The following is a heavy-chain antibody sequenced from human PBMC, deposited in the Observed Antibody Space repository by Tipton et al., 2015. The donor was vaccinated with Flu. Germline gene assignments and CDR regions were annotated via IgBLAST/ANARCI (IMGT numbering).Heavy chain of an antibody. CDR3: ARSGNNYGDYDS. Sequence: LRLSCTVSGYSISSGYYWGWIRQPPGKGLEWIASLFHTGATNFNPSLRRRLTISADTSKNQFSLTLTSVSAADTALYYCARSGNNYGDYDSWGQGTLVTVSS. CDR1: GYSISSGYY. D-gene: IGHD2-21*02. CDR2: LFHTGAT. J-gene: IGHJ5*01. V-gene: IGHV4-38-2*02.